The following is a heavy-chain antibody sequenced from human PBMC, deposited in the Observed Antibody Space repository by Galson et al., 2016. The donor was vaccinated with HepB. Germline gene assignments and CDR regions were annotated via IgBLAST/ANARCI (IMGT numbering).Heavy chain of an antibody. V-gene: IGHV1-18*01. Sequence: MGWISTYNNHTNYAQNLQGRVTMTTDTSTSTAYMELRSLRSDDTAVYYCARDFPYDFWSGHNRFDPWGQGTLVTVSS. CDR3: ARDFPYDFWSGHNRFDP. D-gene: IGHD3-3*01. J-gene: IGHJ5*02. CDR2: ISTYNNHT.